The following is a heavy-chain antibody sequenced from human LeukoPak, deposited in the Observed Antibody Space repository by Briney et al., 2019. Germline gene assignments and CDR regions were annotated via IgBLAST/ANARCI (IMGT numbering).Heavy chain of an antibody. CDR1: GFTFGRYA. CDR2: VSGTGDTT. D-gene: IGHD2-8*01. J-gene: IGHJ4*02. Sequence: PGGSLRLSCAASGFTFGRYAMAWVRQAPGKGLQWVSIVSGTGDTTFYADSVRGRFTISRDNPKNTLYLHMNSLRAEDSALRYCARLPTNAFRPSASFDYWGQGTLVTVSS. CDR3: ARLPTNAFRPSASFDY. V-gene: IGHV3-23*01.